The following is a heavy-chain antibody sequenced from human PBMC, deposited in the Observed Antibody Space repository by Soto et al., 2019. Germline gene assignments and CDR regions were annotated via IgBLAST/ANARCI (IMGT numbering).Heavy chain of an antibody. V-gene: IGHV1-2*02. D-gene: IGHD1-26*01. CDR2: LKPSTGDT. CDR3: ASSRVGPTKKLNWIGP. Sequence: ASVKGSCTASGYTFTDYYIHWVRQAPGQGFEWLGWLKPSTGDTNYAQKFQGRVTMTGDTSITTAYLELFSLTSDDTALYFCASSRVGPTKKLNWIGPCGQGTLVRVSS. CDR1: GYTFTDYY. J-gene: IGHJ5*02.